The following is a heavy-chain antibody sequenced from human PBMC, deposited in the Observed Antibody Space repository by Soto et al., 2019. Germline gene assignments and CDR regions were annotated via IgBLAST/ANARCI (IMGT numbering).Heavy chain of an antibody. V-gene: IGHV4-39*01. Sequence: QLLLQEAGPRLVEPSEALSLTCTDSSGSISSTSYYWAWIRQPPGKGLEWIGAIYYDGTTYYTESLTSRVSTSVDTSKNQFSLKVNSVTAADTAVYFCARQGRNTKIVLVKHYAADFWGQGTAVTVSS. CDR1: SGSISSTSYY. D-gene: IGHD3-22*01. CDR2: IYYDGTT. J-gene: IGHJ6*02. CDR3: ARQGRNTKIVLVKHYAADF.